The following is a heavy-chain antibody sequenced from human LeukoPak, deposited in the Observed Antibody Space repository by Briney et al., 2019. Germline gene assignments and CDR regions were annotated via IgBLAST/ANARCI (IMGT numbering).Heavy chain of an antibody. V-gene: IGHV3-7*01. CDR3: ASRDQYSSGWYDY. CDR2: IKQDGSEK. CDR1: GFTFSSYW. D-gene: IGHD6-19*01. J-gene: IGHJ4*02. Sequence: GGSLRLPCAASGFTFSSYWMSWVRQAPGKGLEWVANIKQDGSEKYYVDSVKGRFTISRDNAKNSLYLQMNSLRAEDTAVYYCASRDQYSSGWYDYWGQGTLVTVSS.